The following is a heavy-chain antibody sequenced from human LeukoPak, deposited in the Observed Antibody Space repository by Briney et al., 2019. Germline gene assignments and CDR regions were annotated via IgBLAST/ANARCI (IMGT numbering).Heavy chain of an antibody. CDR2: INHSGST. D-gene: IGHD2-8*01. CDR3: ARDLVCTNGVCHYFDY. V-gene: IGHV4-34*01. J-gene: IGHJ4*02. CDR1: GGSFSGYY. Sequence: PSETLSLTCAVYGGSFSGYYWSWIRQPPGKGLEWIGEINHSGSTNYNPSLKSRVTISVDTSKNQFSLKLSSVTAADTAVYYCARDLVCTNGVCHYFDYWGQGTLVTVSS.